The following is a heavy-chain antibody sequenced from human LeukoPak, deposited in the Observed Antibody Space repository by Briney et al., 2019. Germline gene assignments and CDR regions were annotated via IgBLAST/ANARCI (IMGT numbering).Heavy chain of an antibody. CDR3: AKDVWGEGASTFDY. V-gene: IGHV3-30*04. CDR1: GFTFSSYA. CDR2: ISYDGSNK. Sequence: GRSLRLSCAASGFTFSSYAMHWVRQAPGKRLEWVAVISYDGSNKYYADSVKGRFTISRDNSKNTLYLQMNSLRAEDTAVYYCAKDVWGEGASTFDYWGQGTLVTVSS. D-gene: IGHD3-16*01. J-gene: IGHJ4*02.